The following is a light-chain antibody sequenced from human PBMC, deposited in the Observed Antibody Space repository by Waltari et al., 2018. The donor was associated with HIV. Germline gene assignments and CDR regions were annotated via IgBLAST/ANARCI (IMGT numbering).Light chain of an antibody. CDR3: SSFTSTSSYV. CDR1: SSDVGGYNS. V-gene: IGLV2-14*01. Sequence: QSALTQPASVSGSPRQSITISCTGTSSDVGGYNSVSWYQQHPGKAPKLMFFEVSNRPSGVSHRFSGSKSGNTASLTISGLQAEDEADYYCSSFTSTSSYVFGTGTKVTVL. CDR2: EVS. J-gene: IGLJ1*01.